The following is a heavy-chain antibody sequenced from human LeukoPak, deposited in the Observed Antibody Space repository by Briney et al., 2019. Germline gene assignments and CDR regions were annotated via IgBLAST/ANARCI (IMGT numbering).Heavy chain of an antibody. CDR1: GYTFTGYY. V-gene: IGHV1-18*04. D-gene: IGHD2-2*01. J-gene: IGHJ4*02. Sequence: ASVKVSCKASGYTFTGYYMHWVRQAPGQGLEWMGWISAYNGNTNYAQRLQGRVTMTTDTSTSTAYMELRSLRSDDTAVYYCARDGDCSSTSCYSSDYWGQGTLVTVSS. CDR2: ISAYNGNT. CDR3: ARDGDCSSTSCYSSDY.